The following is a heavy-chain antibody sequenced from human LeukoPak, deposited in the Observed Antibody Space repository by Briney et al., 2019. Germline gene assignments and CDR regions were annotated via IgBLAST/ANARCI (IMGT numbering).Heavy chain of an antibody. CDR3: AKDQGYFTSSGY. V-gene: IGHV3-30*02. J-gene: IGHJ4*02. CDR1: GFTFSTYG. Sequence: PGGSLRLSCAASGFTFSTYGMHWVRQAPGKGLEWVSFIQNDGSNKYYTDSVKGRFTISRDNSKNTLYLQMSSLRAEDTAVYYCAKDQGYFTSSGYWGQGTLVTVSS. CDR2: IQNDGSNK. D-gene: IGHD3-10*01.